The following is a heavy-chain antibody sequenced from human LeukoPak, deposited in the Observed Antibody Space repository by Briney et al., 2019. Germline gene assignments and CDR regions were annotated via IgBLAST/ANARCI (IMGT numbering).Heavy chain of an antibody. CDR3: ARDMDRSWLINWFDP. CDR1: GGSFSDYY. J-gene: IGHJ5*02. D-gene: IGHD6-13*01. Sequence: SETLSLTCAVYGGSFSDYYWGWIRQPPGKGLEWIGSIYYSGSTYYNPSLKSRVTISVDTSKNQFSLKLSSVTAADTAVYYCARDMDRSWLINWFDPWGQGTLVTVSS. CDR2: IYYSGST. V-gene: IGHV4-34*01.